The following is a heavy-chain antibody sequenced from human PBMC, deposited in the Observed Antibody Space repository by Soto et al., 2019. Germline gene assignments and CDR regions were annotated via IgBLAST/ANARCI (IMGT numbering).Heavy chain of an antibody. Sequence: PSETLSLTCTVSGGSISSYYWSWIRQPPGKGLEWIGYIYYSGSTNYNPSLKSRVTISVDTSKNQFSLKLSSVTAAETAVYYCAGSIFGVADDAFDIWGQGIMVTVS. D-gene: IGHD3-3*01. CDR2: IYYSGST. CDR1: GGSISSYY. CDR3: AGSIFGVADDAFDI. V-gene: IGHV4-59*01. J-gene: IGHJ3*02.